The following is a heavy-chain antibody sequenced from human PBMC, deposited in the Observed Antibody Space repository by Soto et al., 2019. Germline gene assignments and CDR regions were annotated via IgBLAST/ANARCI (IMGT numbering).Heavy chain of an antibody. V-gene: IGHV4-39*01. D-gene: IGHD1-26*01. CDR1: GGSISSSTYY. J-gene: IGHJ5*02. CDR3: TRQLGHNWFDP. Sequence: SETLSLTCTVSGGSISSSTYYWAWIRQPPGKGLEWIGTIYYSRSTYYNPSLKSRVTISVDTSKHQFSLKLSFVTAEDTAVYYCTRQLGHNWFDPWGQGTLVTVSS. CDR2: IYYSRST.